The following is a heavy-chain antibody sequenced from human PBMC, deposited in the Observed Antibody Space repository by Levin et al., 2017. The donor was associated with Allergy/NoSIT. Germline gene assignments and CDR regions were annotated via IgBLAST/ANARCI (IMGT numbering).Heavy chain of an antibody. D-gene: IGHD1-7*01. CDR1: GFTFSSYA. Sequence: GSLRLSCAASGFTFSSYAMTWVRQAPGKGLEWVSSISGSGGSTFYADSVKGRFTISRDDSKNTLSLQMNNLRAEDTAIYYCARSQYNWNYPDYWGQGTLVTVSS. CDR2: ISGSGGST. J-gene: IGHJ4*02. CDR3: ARSQYNWNYPDY. V-gene: IGHV3-23*01.